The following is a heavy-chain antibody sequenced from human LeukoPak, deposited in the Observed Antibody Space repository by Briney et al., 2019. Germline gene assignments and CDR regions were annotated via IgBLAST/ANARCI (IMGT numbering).Heavy chain of an antibody. CDR1: GYTFTRYG. D-gene: IGHD2-15*01. CDR3: ARAEGVVVAAHTDV. J-gene: IGHJ6*04. Sequence: ASVKVSCKASGYTFTRYGIYWVRQAPGQGLEWMGWISGYNGNTKYAQNFQGRVSVTTDTSTSTAYMELRSLRSDDTAVYYCARAEGVVVAAHTDVWGKGTTVTVSS. CDR2: ISGYNGNT. V-gene: IGHV1-18*01.